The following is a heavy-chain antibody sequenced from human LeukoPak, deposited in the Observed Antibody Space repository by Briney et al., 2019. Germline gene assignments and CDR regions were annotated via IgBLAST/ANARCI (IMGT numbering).Heavy chain of an antibody. D-gene: IGHD3-3*01. CDR2: VSETGDGT. V-gene: IGHV3-23*01. J-gene: IGHJ4*02. Sequence: PGGSLRLSCAVSGFSFSSYAMSWVRQAPGKGLEWVSTVSETGDGTYYADSVKGRFIISRDNSKNTFYLQMDSLRADDTAMYYCAKDTNYDFWSDYWGIFEFWGQGTLVSVSS. CDR1: GFSFSSYA. CDR3: AKDTNYDFWSDYWGIFEF.